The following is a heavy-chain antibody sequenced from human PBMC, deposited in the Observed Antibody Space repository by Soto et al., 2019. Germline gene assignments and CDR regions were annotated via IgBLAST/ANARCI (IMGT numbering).Heavy chain of an antibody. Sequence: QVQLVQSGAEVKKPGSSVKVSCKASGGTFSSYAISWVRQAPGQGLEWMGGIIPIFGTPNYAQKFQGRVTLAADESPSTAYMDLRSLRSEEAAVYSSAREGGNRGIVLVPAGFHPFDYWGQGTLVTVSS. V-gene: IGHV1-69*12. CDR2: IIPIFGTP. CDR1: GGTFSSYA. D-gene: IGHD2-15*01. CDR3: AREGGNRGIVLVPAGFHPFDY. J-gene: IGHJ4*02.